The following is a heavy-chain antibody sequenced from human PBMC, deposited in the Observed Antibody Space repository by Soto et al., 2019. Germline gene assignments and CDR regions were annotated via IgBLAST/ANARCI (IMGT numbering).Heavy chain of an antibody. D-gene: IGHD3-3*01. CDR2: ISYDGSNK. J-gene: IGHJ6*02. CDR1: GFAFSSYG. V-gene: IGHV3-30*18. CDR3: AKGLEWLNDYYYYGMDV. Sequence: XVSLRLSCAASGFAFSSYGMHWVRQAPGKGLEWVAVISYDGSNKYYADSVKGRFTISRDNSKNTLYLQMNSLRAEDTAVYYCAKGLEWLNDYYYYGMDVWGQGTTVTVSS.